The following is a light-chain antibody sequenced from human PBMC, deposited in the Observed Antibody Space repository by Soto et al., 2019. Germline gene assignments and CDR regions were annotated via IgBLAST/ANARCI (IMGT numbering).Light chain of an antibody. CDR1: SSDVGGYNY. CDR3: SSYKRSSTLYV. Sequence: QSALTQPASVSGSPGQSITISCTGTSSDVGGYNYVSWYQQHPGKAPKLMIYDVSNRPSGVSNRFSGSKSGNTASLTISGLQDADEADYYCSSYKRSSTLYVFGTGTKVTVL. J-gene: IGLJ1*01. CDR2: DVS. V-gene: IGLV2-14*01.